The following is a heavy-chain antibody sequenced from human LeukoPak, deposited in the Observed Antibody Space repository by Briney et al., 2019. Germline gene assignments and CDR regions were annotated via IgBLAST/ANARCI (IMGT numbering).Heavy chain of an antibody. CDR1: GGSFSGYH. D-gene: IGHD3-9*01. J-gene: IGHJ4*02. CDR2: INHSGST. CDR3: ARSLRYFDKYYFDY. V-gene: IGHV4-34*01. Sequence: PSETLSLTCAVYGGSFSGYHWSWIRQPPGKGLEWIGEINHSGSTNYNPSLKSRVTISVDTSKNQFSLKLSSVTAADTAVYYCARSLRYFDKYYFDYWGQGTLVTVSS.